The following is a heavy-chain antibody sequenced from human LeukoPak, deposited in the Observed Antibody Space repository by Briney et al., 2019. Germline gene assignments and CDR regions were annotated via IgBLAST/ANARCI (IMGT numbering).Heavy chain of an antibody. Sequence: PSETLSLTCTVSGGSISSYYWSWIRQPPGKGLEWIGYIYYSGSTNYNPSLKSRVTISVDTSKNQFSLKLSSVTAADTAVYHCARDSGDYWGQGTLVTVSS. CDR2: IYYSGST. J-gene: IGHJ4*02. D-gene: IGHD3-10*01. CDR1: GGSISSYY. CDR3: ARDSGDY. V-gene: IGHV4-59*01.